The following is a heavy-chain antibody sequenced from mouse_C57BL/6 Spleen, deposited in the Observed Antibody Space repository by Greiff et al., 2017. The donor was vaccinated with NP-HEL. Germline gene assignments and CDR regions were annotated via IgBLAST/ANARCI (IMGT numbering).Heavy chain of an antibody. CDR3: TETYSNFYAMDY. V-gene: IGHV6-3*01. D-gene: IGHD2-5*01. J-gene: IGHJ4*01. Sequence: EVKLVESGGGLVQPGGSMKLSCVASGFTFSNYWMNWVRQSPEKGLEWVAQIRLKSDNYATHYAESVKGRFTISRDDSKSSVYLQMNNLRAEDTGIYYCTETYSNFYAMDYWGQGTSVTVSS. CDR2: IRLKSDNYAT. CDR1: GFTFSNYW.